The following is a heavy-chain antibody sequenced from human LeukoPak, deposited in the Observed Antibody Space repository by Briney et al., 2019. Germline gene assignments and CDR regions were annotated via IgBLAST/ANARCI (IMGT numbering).Heavy chain of an antibody. J-gene: IGHJ4*02. D-gene: IGHD5-18*01. CDR2: ISYDGSNK. CDR1: GFTFSSYG. V-gene: IGHV3-30*18. CDR3: AKVSVEDTAMGLRDY. Sequence: PGGSLRLSCAASGFTFSSYGMHWVRQAPGKGLEWVAVISYDGSNKYYADSVKGRFTISRDNSKNTLYLQMNSLRAEDTAVYYCAKVSVEDTAMGLRDYWGQGTLATVSS.